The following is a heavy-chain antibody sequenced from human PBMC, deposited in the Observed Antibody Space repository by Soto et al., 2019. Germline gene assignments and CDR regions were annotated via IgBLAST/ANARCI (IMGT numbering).Heavy chain of an antibody. J-gene: IGHJ3*02. CDR2: ISAYNGNT. D-gene: IGHD3-10*01. Sequence: VYCKASGYTFTSYGTIWVRQAPGQGLEWMGWISAYNGNTNYAQKLQGRVTMTTDTSTSTAYMELRSLRSDDTAVYYCARGGYYGSGVRPATFDIWGQGTMVTVSS. V-gene: IGHV1-18*01. CDR1: GYTFTSYG. CDR3: ARGGYYGSGVRPATFDI.